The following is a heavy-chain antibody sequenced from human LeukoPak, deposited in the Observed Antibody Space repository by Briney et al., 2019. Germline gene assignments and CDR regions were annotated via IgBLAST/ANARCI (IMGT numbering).Heavy chain of an antibody. J-gene: IGHJ6*02. CDR2: IKRKNDGGTT. CDR1: GFSITNYW. CDR3: TRWVNYYDSSGYPLPNDYYYYGMDV. Sequence: GGSLRLSCAVSGFSITNYWMTWVRQAPGKGLEWVGRIKRKNDGGTTDYAAPVKGRFTISRDDSKNTVYLEMNSLKTEDTAVYYCTRWVNYYDSSGYPLPNDYYYYGMDVWGQGTTVTVSS. D-gene: IGHD3-22*01. V-gene: IGHV3-15*01.